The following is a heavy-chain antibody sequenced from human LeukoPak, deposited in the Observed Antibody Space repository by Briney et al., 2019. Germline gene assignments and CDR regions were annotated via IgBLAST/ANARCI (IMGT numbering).Heavy chain of an antibody. CDR3: AKDGKYDSSGYFYDGCFDS. D-gene: IGHD3-22*01. V-gene: IGHV3-23*01. Sequence: TGGSLRLSCAASGFTFSSYAMSWVRQVPGKGLEWVSGISGSGLTTFSADSLMGRFTISRDNSENTLFLQMNGLRAEDTAIYYCAKDGKYDSSGYFYDGCFDSWGQGTLVTVSS. CDR2: ISGSGLTT. CDR1: GFTFSSYA. J-gene: IGHJ4*02.